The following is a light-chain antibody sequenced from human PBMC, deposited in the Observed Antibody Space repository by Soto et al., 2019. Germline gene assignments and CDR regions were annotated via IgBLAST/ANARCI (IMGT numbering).Light chain of an antibody. V-gene: IGKV1-39*01. CDR2: AAS. CDR3: QQSYSSPRA. J-gene: IGKJ1*01. CDR1: QSISTY. Sequence: DIQMTQSPSSLSASVGDRVTITCRASQSISTYLNWYQQKPGKAPNLLIYAASSLQSGVPSRVSGSGSGTDFTLSISSLQPEDFATYYWQQSYSSPRAFGRGTKVEIK.